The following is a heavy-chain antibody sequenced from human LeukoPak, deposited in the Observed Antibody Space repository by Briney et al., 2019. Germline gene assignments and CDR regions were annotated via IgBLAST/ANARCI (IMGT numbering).Heavy chain of an antibody. D-gene: IGHD3-10*01. Sequence: PGGSLRLSCAASGFTFSSYAMSWVRQAPGKGLEWVSAISGSGGSTYYADSVKGRFTISRDNSKNTLYLQMNSLRAEDTAVYYCAKGTKQELLIRYYFDYWGQGTLVTASS. V-gene: IGHV3-23*01. CDR1: GFTFSSYA. CDR3: AKGTKQELLIRYYFDY. CDR2: ISGSGGST. J-gene: IGHJ4*02.